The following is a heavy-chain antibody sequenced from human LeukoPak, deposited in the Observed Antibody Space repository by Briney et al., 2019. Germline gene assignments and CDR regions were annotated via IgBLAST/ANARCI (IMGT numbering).Heavy chain of an antibody. V-gene: IGHV3-73*01. CDR2: IRSKANSYAT. J-gene: IGHJ4*02. CDR3: TRHRPDCGDLDY. CDR1: GFTFSGSA. Sequence: PGGSLRLSCAASGFTFSGSAMHWVRQASGKGLEWVGRIRSKANSYATAYAASVKGRFTISRDDSKNTAYLQMNSLKTEDTAVYYCTRHRPDCGDLDYWGQGTLVTVSS. D-gene: IGHD4-17*01.